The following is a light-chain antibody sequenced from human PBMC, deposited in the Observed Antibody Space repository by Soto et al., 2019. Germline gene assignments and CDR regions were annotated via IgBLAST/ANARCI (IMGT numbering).Light chain of an antibody. CDR1: QSISSL. Sequence: DIQMTQSPSTLSASVGDRVTITCRASQSISSLLAWYQQKPGKAPKLLIYQASSLESGVPSRFSGSGSGSDFTLTISSLQPDDLATYYCQQYYSYSRTFGQGTKVDIK. CDR3: QQYYSYSRT. J-gene: IGKJ1*01. V-gene: IGKV1-5*03. CDR2: QAS.